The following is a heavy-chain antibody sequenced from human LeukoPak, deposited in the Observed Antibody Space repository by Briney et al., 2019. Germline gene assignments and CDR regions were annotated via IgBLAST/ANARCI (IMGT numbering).Heavy chain of an antibody. V-gene: IGHV4-39*01. D-gene: IGHD5-24*01. CDR1: GGSVGSSGYY. J-gene: IGHJ4*02. Sequence: SETLSLTCTVSGGSVGSSGYYWGWIRQTPGKGLEWIGSIYYSGRTYYNPSLKSRVTISVDTSKNQFSLNLNSVTAADTAVYYCVRRDGAFDFWGQGTLVTVSS. CDR3: VRRDGAFDF. CDR2: IYYSGRT.